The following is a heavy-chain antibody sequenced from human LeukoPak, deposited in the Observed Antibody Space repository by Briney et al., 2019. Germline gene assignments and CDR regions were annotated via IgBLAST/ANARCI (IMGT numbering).Heavy chain of an antibody. CDR1: GYSISSGYY. J-gene: IGHJ3*02. Sequence: SETLSLTCAVSGYSISSGYYGGWIRQPPGEGLGWIGSIYHSGSTYYNPSLKSRVTISVDTSKNQFSLKLSSVTAADTAVYYCARGELTTVTTGAFDIWGQGTMVTVSS. D-gene: IGHD4-17*01. CDR2: IYHSGST. V-gene: IGHV4-38-2*01. CDR3: ARGELTTVTTGAFDI.